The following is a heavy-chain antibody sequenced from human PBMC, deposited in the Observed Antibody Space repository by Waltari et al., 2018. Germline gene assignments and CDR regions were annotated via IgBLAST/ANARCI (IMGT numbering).Heavy chain of an antibody. D-gene: IGHD3-3*01. J-gene: IGHJ4*02. CDR1: GFTFSSYW. CDR3: ERAVQEREGRDGVGY. CDR2: VKREGRRT. V-gene: IGHV3-74*01. Sequence: EVQLVESGGGLVQPGGSLRLSCAASGFTFSSYWLHWVRQVRGKGVGVGERVKREGRRTNKEEGGKGRVTNSREKAKNKGEQERNRRRAEEKEGEDWERAVQEREGRDGVGYWGQGTLITVSS.